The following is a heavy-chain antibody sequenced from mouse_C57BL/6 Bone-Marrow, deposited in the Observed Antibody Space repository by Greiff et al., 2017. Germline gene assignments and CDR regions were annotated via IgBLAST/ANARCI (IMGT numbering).Heavy chain of an antibody. CDR3: ARGDYYGSSFYWYFDV. D-gene: IGHD1-1*01. CDR2: IDPSDSET. V-gene: IGHV1-52*01. CDR1: GYTFTSYW. J-gene: IGHJ1*03. Sequence: QVQLQQPGAELVRPGSSVKLSCKASGYTFTSYWMHWVKQRPIQGLEWIGNIDPSDSETHYNQKFKDKATLTVDKSSSTAYMQLSSLTSEDYAVYYCARGDYYGSSFYWYFDVWGTGTTVTVSS.